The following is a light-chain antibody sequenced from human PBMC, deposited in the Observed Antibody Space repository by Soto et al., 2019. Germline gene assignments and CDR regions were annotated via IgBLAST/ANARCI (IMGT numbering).Light chain of an antibody. J-gene: IGKJ5*01. CDR1: QSISSL. CDR2: KAS. CDR3: QQYNSYPLT. Sequence: DIQMTQSPSTLSASVGDRVTITCRASQSISSLLAWYQQKPGRAPTLLIYKASTLESGVPSRFSGSAAGAEFTLTIGSLQPDDFATYYCQQYNSYPLTFGQGTRLEMK. V-gene: IGKV1-5*03.